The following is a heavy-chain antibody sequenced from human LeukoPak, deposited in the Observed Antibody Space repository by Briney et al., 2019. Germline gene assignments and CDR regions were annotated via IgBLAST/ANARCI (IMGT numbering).Heavy chain of an antibody. V-gene: IGHV1-46*01. CDR3: ARSADYGEATKYFDY. Sequence: ASVKVSCKASGYTLTSYYMHWVRQAPGQGLEWMGIINPSGGSTSYAQKLQGRVTMTRDTSTSTVYMELSSLRSEDTAVYYCARSADYGEATKYFDYWGQGTLVTVSS. D-gene: IGHD4-17*01. J-gene: IGHJ4*02. CDR1: GYTLTSYY. CDR2: INPSGGST.